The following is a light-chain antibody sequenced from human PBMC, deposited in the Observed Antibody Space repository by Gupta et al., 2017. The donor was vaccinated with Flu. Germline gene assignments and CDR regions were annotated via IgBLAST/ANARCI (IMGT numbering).Light chain of an antibody. CDR3: SSYTDANIRV. J-gene: IGLJ1*01. CDR2: EVT. V-gene: IGLV2-14*01. CDR1: NSDVGGYHY. Sequence: QSALTQPASLSGSPRPSITISCSGTNSDVGGYHYVSWYQHHPDRAPKLLIYEVTKRPFVVSDRFSGSKSGNTASLTISGLQPEDEGDYFCSSYTDANIRVFGSGPKVTVL.